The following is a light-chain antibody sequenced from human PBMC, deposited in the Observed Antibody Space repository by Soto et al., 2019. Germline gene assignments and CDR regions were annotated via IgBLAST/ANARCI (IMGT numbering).Light chain of an antibody. J-gene: IGLJ3*02. CDR2: EDN. V-gene: IGLV6-57*03. CDR1: SGSIASNY. Sequence: NFMLTQPHSVSESPGQTVTISCTRSSGSIASNYVQWYQQRPGSAPTTVIYEDNQRPSGVPDRFSGSIDSSSNSASLTISGLKTEDEADYYCQSYDSSNHGVFGGGTKVTVL. CDR3: QSYDSSNHGV.